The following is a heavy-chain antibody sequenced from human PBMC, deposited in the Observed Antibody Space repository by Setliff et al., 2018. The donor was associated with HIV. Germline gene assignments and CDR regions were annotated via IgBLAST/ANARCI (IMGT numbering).Heavy chain of an antibody. Sequence: SETLSLTCSVSGGSISSGRYHWSWIRQSAGKGLEWIGRIYTGGSTNYNPSLKSRVTISVDTSKNHFSLNLSSVTDADTAVYYCARDGRWSSGWFDPWGQGILVTVSS. CDR2: IYTGGST. CDR3: ARDGRWSSGWFDP. V-gene: IGHV4-61*02. J-gene: IGHJ5*02. D-gene: IGHD2-15*01. CDR1: GGSISSGRYH.